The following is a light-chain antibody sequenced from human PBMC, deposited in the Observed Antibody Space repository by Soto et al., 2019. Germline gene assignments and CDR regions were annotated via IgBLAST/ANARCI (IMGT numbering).Light chain of an antibody. CDR3: SSYTTSSTYV. J-gene: IGLJ1*01. CDR1: SSDVGGYNY. CDR2: DVS. Sequence: LTQPASVSGSPGQWITISCTGTSSDVGGYNYVSWFQQHPGKAPKLMIYDVSNRPSGISNRFSGSKSGNTASLTISGLQAEDEADYYCSSYTTSSTYVFGTGTKVTVL. V-gene: IGLV2-14*03.